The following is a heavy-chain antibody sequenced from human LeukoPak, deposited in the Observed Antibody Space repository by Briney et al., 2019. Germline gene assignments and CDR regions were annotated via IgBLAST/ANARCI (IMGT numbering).Heavy chain of an antibody. J-gene: IGHJ4*02. CDR3: AREGIAAAGPFDY. D-gene: IGHD6-13*01. CDR2: IYSGGST. V-gene: IGHV3-53*01. Sequence: GGSLRLSCAASGFTVSSNYMSWVRQAPGKGLEWVSVIYSGGSTYYADSVKGRFTISRDNSKNTLYLQMNSLRAEDTAVYYCAREGIAAAGPFDYWSQGTLVTVSS. CDR1: GFTVSSNY.